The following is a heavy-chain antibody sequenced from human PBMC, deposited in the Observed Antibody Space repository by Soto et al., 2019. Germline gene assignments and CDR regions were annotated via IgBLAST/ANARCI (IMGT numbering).Heavy chain of an antibody. D-gene: IGHD6-19*01. V-gene: IGHV3-9*01. CDR2: ISWNSGSI. CDR1: GFTFDDYA. CDR3: AKDSSPSGYYYYMDV. J-gene: IGHJ6*03. Sequence: GGSLRLSCAASGFTFDDYAMHWVRQAPGKGLEWVSGISWNSGSIGYADSVKGRFTISRDNAKNSLYLQMNSLRAEDTALYYCAKDSSPSGYYYYMDVWGKGTTVTVSS.